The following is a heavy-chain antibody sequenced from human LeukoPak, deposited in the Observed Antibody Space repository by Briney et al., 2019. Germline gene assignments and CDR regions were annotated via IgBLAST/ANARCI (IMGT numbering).Heavy chain of an antibody. Sequence: GGSLRLSCAASGVSFSTSALIWFRQAPGKGLEWVSGISASGNTFYADSVKGRFTISRDNSKNTLSLQIDSLRAEDTAVYYCASRNYYLDHWGQGTLVTVSS. V-gene: IGHV3-23*01. D-gene: IGHD3-10*01. J-gene: IGHJ4*02. CDR1: GVSFSTSA. CDR2: ISASGNT. CDR3: ASRNYYLDH.